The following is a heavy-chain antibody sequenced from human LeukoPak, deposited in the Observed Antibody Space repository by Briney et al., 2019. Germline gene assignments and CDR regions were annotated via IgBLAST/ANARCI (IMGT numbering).Heavy chain of an antibody. CDR1: GYTFTSYG. D-gene: IGHD3-3*01. Sequence: ASVTVSCKASGYTFTSYGISWVRQAPGQGLEWMGWISAYNGNTNYAQKLQGRVTMTTDTSTSTAYMELRSLRSDDTAVYYCARSPPFTIFGVVNGGWFDPWGQGTLVTVSS. V-gene: IGHV1-18*01. J-gene: IGHJ5*02. CDR3: ARSPPFTIFGVVNGGWFDP. CDR2: ISAYNGNT.